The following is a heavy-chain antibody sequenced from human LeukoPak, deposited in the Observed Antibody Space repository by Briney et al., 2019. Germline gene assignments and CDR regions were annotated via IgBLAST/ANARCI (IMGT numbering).Heavy chain of an antibody. D-gene: IGHD3-22*01. CDR2: IYSGGST. Sequence: GGSLRLSCAASGFTFSRYEMSWVRQAPGKGLEWVSVIYSGGSTYYADSVKGRFTISRHNSKNTLYLQMNSLRAEDTAVYYCAREGRYDSSGYYTDYWGQGTLVTVSS. CDR1: GFTFSRYE. J-gene: IGHJ4*02. V-gene: IGHV3-53*04. CDR3: AREGRYDSSGYYTDY.